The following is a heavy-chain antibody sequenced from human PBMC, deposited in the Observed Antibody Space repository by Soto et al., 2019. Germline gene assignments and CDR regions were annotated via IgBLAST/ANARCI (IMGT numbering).Heavy chain of an antibody. V-gene: IGHV1-3*01. CDR3: ARDDAVDGNIKFDH. D-gene: IGHD6-19*01. CDR1: GYTFTTCA. CDR2: INAGNGNT. J-gene: IGHJ4*02. Sequence: QVQLVQSGAEVKKPGASVKVSCKASGYTFTTCAIHWVRQAPGQRLEWLGWINAGNGNTKYSQKFQGRVTITTDTSASTGHMELSSLSSDDTHVYYCARDDAVDGNIKFDHWGQGSLVIVS.